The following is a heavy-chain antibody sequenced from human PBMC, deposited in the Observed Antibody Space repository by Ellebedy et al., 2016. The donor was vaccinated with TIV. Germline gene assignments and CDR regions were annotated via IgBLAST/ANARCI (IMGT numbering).Heavy chain of an antibody. CDR2: IRQDGSEK. J-gene: IGHJ3*02. D-gene: IGHD4-17*01. Sequence: GGSLRLSCVASGFSFSSYWMSWVRQAPGKGLEWVANIRQDGSEKYYVDSVKGRFTISRDNAKNSPYLNLNSLRAEDTAMYYCATDGSYGDYLSPTHAFVIWGQGTMVTVSS. CDR3: ATDGSYGDYLSPTHAFVI. V-gene: IGHV3-7*01. CDR1: GFSFSSYW.